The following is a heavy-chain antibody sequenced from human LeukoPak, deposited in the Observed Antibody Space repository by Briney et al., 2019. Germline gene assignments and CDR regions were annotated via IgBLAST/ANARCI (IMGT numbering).Heavy chain of an antibody. D-gene: IGHD4-17*01. CDR1: GFTFSSYA. Sequence: PGASLRLSCAASGFTFSSYAMSWVRQAPGEGLEWGSAFSGSGGSTYYADSVKGRFTISRDNSKNTLYLQMNSLRAEDTAVYYCAKDRARKATVTADYWGQGTLVTVSS. CDR3: AKDRARKATVTADY. J-gene: IGHJ4*02. CDR2: FSGSGGST. V-gene: IGHV3-23*01.